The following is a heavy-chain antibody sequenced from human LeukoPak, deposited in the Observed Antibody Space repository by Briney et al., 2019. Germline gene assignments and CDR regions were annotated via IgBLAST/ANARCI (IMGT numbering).Heavy chain of an antibody. CDR3: ATSDLVHEMVAYDALHI. J-gene: IGHJ3*02. CDR2: ITWNSGML. Sequence: GGSLRLSCSASGFTFEDYAMHWVRQVPGKGLEWVSGITWNSGMLAYADSVEGRFTISRDNAKNSLYLQMNSLRAEDTAVYYCATSDLVHEMVAYDALHIWGQGTVVTVSS. V-gene: IGHV3-9*01. D-gene: IGHD2-15*01. CDR1: GFTFEDYA.